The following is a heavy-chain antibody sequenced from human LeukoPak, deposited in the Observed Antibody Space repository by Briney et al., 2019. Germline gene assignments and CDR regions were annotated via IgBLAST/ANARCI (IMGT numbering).Heavy chain of an antibody. CDR1: GGSISSSSYY. Sequence: SDTLSLTCTISGGSISSSSYYWGWIRQPPAKGLEYIASINHSGSSYYHPSLKSRVTISVDTSKNQFSLKLNSVTAADTAVYYCARGSPYQKWGQGTLVTVSS. V-gene: IGHV4-39*01. CDR3: ARGSPYQK. J-gene: IGHJ4*02. CDR2: INHSGSS. D-gene: IGHD2-15*01.